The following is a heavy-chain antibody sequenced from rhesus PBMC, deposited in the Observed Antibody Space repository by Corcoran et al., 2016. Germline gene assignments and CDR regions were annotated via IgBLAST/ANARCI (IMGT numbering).Heavy chain of an antibody. Sequence: EVQLVQSGAEVKKPGTSVKISCKASGYTFTAYYLHCVRQPPGKGLEWIGLIVPEDGEKIHAQKFQDIVTITAETSTDTAYMELTSLRSEDTAVYYCATFIAAGGYYWGQGVLVTVSS. CDR3: ATFIAAGGYY. V-gene: IGHV1-111*02. D-gene: IGHD6-25*01. CDR2: IVPEDGEK. J-gene: IGHJ4*01. CDR1: GYTFTAYY.